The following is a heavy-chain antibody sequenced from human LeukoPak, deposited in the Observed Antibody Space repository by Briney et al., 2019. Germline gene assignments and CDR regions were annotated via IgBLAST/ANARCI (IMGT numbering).Heavy chain of an antibody. Sequence: SETLSLTCTVSGGSISSGTYYWSWIRQPAGKGLEWIGRIYTSGSTNYNPSLKSRVTISVDTSKNQFSLKLSSVTAGDTAVYYCARGGISMVRGDPFFDYWGQGTLVTVSS. CDR1: GGSISSGTYY. CDR2: IYTSGST. V-gene: IGHV4-61*02. D-gene: IGHD3-10*01. J-gene: IGHJ4*02. CDR3: ARGGISMVRGDPFFDY.